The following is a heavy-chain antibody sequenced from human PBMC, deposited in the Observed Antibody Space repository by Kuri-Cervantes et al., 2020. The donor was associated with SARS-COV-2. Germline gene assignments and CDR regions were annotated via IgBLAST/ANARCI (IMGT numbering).Heavy chain of an antibody. CDR3: ARVPNTEFGPRLYYYYMDV. Sequence: GGSLRLSCAASGFTFDDYGMSWVRQAPGKGLEWVSGINWNGGSTGYADSVKGRFTISRDNAKNSLYLQMNSLRAEDTAVYYCARVPNTEFGPRLYYYYMDVWGKGTTVTVSS. D-gene: IGHD3/OR15-3a*01. CDR1: GFTFDDYG. J-gene: IGHJ6*03. V-gene: IGHV3-20*04. CDR2: INWNGGST.